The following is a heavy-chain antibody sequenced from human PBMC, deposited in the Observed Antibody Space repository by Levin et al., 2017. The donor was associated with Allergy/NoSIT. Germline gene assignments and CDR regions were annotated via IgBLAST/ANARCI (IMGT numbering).Heavy chain of an antibody. CDR3: AKRGYCSGNTCQSHDAIDV. CDR2: IVFDGNDQ. CDR1: GFQFSLYG. J-gene: IGHJ3*01. V-gene: IGHV3-30*18. Sequence: GESLKISCAASGFQFSLYGMHWVRQAPGKGLEWVALIVFDGNDQYYADSVTGRFTISRDNSKNTLYLQMSSLRENDTAITYCAKRGYCSGNTCQSHDAIDVWGQGTLVIVSS. D-gene: IGHD2-15*01.